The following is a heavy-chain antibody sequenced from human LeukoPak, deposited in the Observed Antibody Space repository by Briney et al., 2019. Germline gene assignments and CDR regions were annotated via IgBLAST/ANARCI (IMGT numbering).Heavy chain of an antibody. CDR2: ISSSSTYI. V-gene: IGHV3-21*01. Sequence: GGSLRLSCAASGFTFSGYSMNWVRQAPGKGLEWVSSISSSSTYIYYADSVKGRFTISRDNAKNSLYLQMNSLRAEDTAVYYCTRGPDIVVVPAAIIWGQGTLVTVSS. J-gene: IGHJ4*02. CDR3: TRGPDIVVVPAAII. D-gene: IGHD2-2*01. CDR1: GFTFSGYS.